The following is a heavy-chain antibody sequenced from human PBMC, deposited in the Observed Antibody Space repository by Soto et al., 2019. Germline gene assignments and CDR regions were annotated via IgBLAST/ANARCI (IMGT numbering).Heavy chain of an antibody. V-gene: IGHV3-20*04. J-gene: IGHJ4*02. CDR2: INWNGGST. CDR1: GFTFDDYG. CDR3: AREGNSMDSSGWYYFDY. D-gene: IGHD6-19*01. Sequence: GSLRLSCAASGFTFDDYGMSWVRQAPVKGLEWVSGINWNGGSTGYADSVKGRFTISRDNAKNSLYLQMNSLRAEDTALCYCAREGNSMDSSGWYYFDYWGQGTQVTVSS.